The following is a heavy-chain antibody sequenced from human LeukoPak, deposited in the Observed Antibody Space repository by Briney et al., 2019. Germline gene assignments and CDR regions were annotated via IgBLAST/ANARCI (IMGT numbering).Heavy chain of an antibody. Sequence: SETLSLTCTVSGGSINNYYWSWIRQHAGKGLGWIGRIYTRGSTNYNPSLKSRVTMSVDTSKNQFSLKLSSVTAADTAVYYCARGRYCSADICSGGDAFDIWGQGTMVSVSS. CDR3: ARGRYCSADICSGGDAFDI. V-gene: IGHV4-4*07. CDR2: IYTRGST. CDR1: GGSINNYY. J-gene: IGHJ3*02. D-gene: IGHD2-15*01.